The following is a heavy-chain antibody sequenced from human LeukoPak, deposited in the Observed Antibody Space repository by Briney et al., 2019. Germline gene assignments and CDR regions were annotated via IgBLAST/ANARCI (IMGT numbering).Heavy chain of an antibody. CDR3: ARDRRVLAWVGDLGDTFDS. CDR2: ISAHYDHT. Sequence: GASVKVSCKASGYMFTNYGLSWVRQAPGQGLEWMGWISAHYDHTNYDQKFQDRVTMTTDKSTSTAYMVLRNLTTDDTAVYYCARDRRVLAWVGDLGDTFDSWGQGTLVTVSS. D-gene: IGHD3-10*01. J-gene: IGHJ5*01. V-gene: IGHV1-18*01. CDR1: GYMFTNYG.